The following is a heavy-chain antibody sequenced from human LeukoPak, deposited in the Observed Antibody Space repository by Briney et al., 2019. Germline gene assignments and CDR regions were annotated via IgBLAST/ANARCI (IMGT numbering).Heavy chain of an antibody. J-gene: IGHJ5*01. Sequence: SETLSLTCTVSGDSVTSATHYWSWIRQPPGKGLEWIGIIYYSGITHYNPSLKSRVTILVDTSKNQFSLKLSSVTDADTAVYYCAGVRRSLNWFDSWGQGTLVTVSS. CDR2: IYYSGIT. V-gene: IGHV4-39*01. D-gene: IGHD3-3*01. CDR1: GDSVTSATHY. CDR3: AGVRRSLNWFDS.